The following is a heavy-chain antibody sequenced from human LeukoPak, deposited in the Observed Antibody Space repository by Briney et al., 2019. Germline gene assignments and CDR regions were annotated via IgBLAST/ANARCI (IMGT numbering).Heavy chain of an antibody. CDR3: ARGRGYSYGSHYMDV. D-gene: IGHD5-18*01. Sequence: PSETLSLTCTVSGGSISSYYWSWIRQPPGKGLEWIGYIYYSGSTNYNPSLKSRVTISVDTSKNQFSLKLSSVTAADTAVYYCARGRGYSYGSHYMDVWGKGTTVTISS. J-gene: IGHJ6*03. V-gene: IGHV4-59*01. CDR2: IYYSGST. CDR1: GGSISSYY.